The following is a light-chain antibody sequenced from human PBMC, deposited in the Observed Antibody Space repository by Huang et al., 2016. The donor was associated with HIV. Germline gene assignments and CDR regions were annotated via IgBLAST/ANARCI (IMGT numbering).Light chain of an antibody. J-gene: IGKJ4*01. CDR1: QSVSKY. V-gene: IGKV3-11*01. CDR2: DAS. CDR3: QQRSNWPPLT. Sequence: EIVLTQSPATLSLSPGEIATLSCRASQSVSKYLAWSQQKPGEAPRLLSYDASNRATGIPARFSGSGSGTDFTLTINSLEPEDSAVYYCQQRSNWPPLTFGGGTKVEI.